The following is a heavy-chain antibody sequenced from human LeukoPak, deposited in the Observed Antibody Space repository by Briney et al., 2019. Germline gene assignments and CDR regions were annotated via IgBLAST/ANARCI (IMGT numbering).Heavy chain of an antibody. Sequence: ASVKVSCKASGYTFTSYDINWVRQAPGQGLEWMGWINPNSGGTNYAQKFQGRVTMTRDTSISTAYMELSRLRSDDTAVYYCASALDSSGYYRYYYYYMDVWGKGTTVTVSS. V-gene: IGHV1-2*02. CDR1: GYTFTSYD. D-gene: IGHD3-22*01. J-gene: IGHJ6*03. CDR2: INPNSGGT. CDR3: ASALDSSGYYRYYYYYMDV.